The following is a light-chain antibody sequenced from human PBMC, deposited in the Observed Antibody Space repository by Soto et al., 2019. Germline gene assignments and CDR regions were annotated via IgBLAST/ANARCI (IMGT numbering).Light chain of an antibody. J-gene: IGKJ2*01. CDR3: HHYGSSPPYT. CDR2: GAS. Sequence: EIVLTQSPDTLSLSPGERATVSCRASQSVSNNDLAWYQHKPGQAPRLLLYGASFRPTGIPDRFSGSGSGTDFTLTISRLEPEDFAVYYCHHYGSSPPYTFGQGTKLDIK. V-gene: IGKV3-20*01. CDR1: QSVSNND.